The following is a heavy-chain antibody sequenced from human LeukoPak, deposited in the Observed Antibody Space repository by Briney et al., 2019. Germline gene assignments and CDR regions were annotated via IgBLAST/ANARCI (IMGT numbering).Heavy chain of an antibody. V-gene: IGHV3-21*04. CDR3: TKDRRGPAAGTWYFDS. D-gene: IGHD6-13*01. J-gene: IGHJ4*02. CDR1: GFTFSSYS. Sequence: PGGSLRHPCAASGFTFSSYSMNWVRQAPGKGLEWVSSISSSSSYIYYADSVKGRFTISRDNAKNSLYLQINSLRAEDTAIYYCTKDRRGPAAGTWYFDSWGQGTLVTVSS. CDR2: ISSSSSYI.